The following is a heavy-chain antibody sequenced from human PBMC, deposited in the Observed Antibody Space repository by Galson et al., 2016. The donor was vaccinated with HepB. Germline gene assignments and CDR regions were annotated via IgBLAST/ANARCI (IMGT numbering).Heavy chain of an antibody. D-gene: IGHD3-16*01. J-gene: IGHJ4*02. CDR1: GFSFSNSG. V-gene: IGHV3-23*01. Sequence: SLRLSCAASGFSFSNSGMSWVRQAPGRGLEWVSGITRSGDAPHYADIVKGRFTISRDNSKNTLYLYMNNLTAGDTAIYYCGKHGGFDYWGQGALVTVAS. CDR3: GKHGGFDY. CDR2: ITRSGDAP.